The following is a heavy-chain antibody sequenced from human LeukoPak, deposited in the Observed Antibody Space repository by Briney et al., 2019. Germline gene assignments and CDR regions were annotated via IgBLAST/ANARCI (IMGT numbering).Heavy chain of an antibody. J-gene: IGHJ4*02. CDR1: AFTFSSYA. V-gene: IGHV3-23*01. D-gene: IGHD3-16*02. CDR2: ISGSGGNT. CDR3: AKDAGLIVGNYYFDY. Sequence: GGSLRLSCAASAFTFSSYAMSWVRQAPGKGLEWVSAISGSGGNTYYADSVKGRFTISRDNSKNTLHLQMNSLRAEDTAVYYCAKDAGLIVGNYYFDYWGQGTLVTVSS.